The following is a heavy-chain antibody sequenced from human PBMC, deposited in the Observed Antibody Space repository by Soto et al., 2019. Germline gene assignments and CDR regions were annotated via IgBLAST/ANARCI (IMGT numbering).Heavy chain of an antibody. CDR2: INPSGGST. V-gene: IGHV1-46*01. J-gene: IGHJ3*02. Sequence: QVPLVQSGAEVKKPGASVKVSCKASGYTFTSYYMHWVRQAPGQGLEWMGIINPSGGSTSYVQKFQGRVTLTRATSTRTGYMELSSMRSEDTAVYYCASTIWVGGACDIWGQWTMVTDSS. CDR3: ASTIWVGGACDI. CDR1: GYTFTSYY. D-gene: IGHD7-27*01.